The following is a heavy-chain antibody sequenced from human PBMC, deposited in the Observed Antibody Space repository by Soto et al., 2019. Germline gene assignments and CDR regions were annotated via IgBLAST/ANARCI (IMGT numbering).Heavy chain of an antibody. D-gene: IGHD3-3*01. CDR1: GFTFSSYA. J-gene: IGHJ4*02. CDR2: ISGSGGST. Sequence: EVQLLESGGGLVQPGGSLRLSCAASGFTFSSYAMSWVRQAPGKGLEWVSAISGSGGSTYYADSVKGRFTISRDNSKNTLYLQMNSLRAEDTAVYYCAKGPVDATPCHDFWSGYYFDYWGQGTLVTVSS. V-gene: IGHV3-23*01. CDR3: AKGPVDATPCHDFWSGYYFDY.